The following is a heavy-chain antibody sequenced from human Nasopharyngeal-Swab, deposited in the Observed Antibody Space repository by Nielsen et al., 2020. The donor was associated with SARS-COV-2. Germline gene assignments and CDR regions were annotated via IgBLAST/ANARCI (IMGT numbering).Heavy chain of an antibody. CDR2: IKQDGSEA. D-gene: IGHD2-15*01. CDR1: GFPFSVYW. J-gene: IGHJ3*02. Sequence: GESLKISCAASGFPFSVYWMTWVRQAPGGGLEWVANIKQDGSEAFYADSVKGRFTISRDNAKRSPYLQLNSLSADDTALFYCVRERLTGGGAFDIWGQGTMVTVSS. V-gene: IGHV3-7*01. CDR3: VRERLTGGGAFDI.